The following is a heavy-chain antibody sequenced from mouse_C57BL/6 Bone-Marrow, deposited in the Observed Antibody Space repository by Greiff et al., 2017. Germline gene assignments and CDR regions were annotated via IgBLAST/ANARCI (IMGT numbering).Heavy chain of an antibody. CDR3: AKRGSIYDGYYKYFDV. Sequence: QVQLQQSGPGLVQPSQSLSITCTVSGFSLTSYGVHWVRQSPGMGLEWLGVIWRGGSTDYNAAFMSRLSITKDNSKSQVFFKMNSLQADDTAIYYCAKRGSIYDGYYKYFDVWGTGTTVTVSS. J-gene: IGHJ1*03. CDR1: GFSLTSYG. D-gene: IGHD2-3*01. CDR2: IWRGGST. V-gene: IGHV2-5*01.